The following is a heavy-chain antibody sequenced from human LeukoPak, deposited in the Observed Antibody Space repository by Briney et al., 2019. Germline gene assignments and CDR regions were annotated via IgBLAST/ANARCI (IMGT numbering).Heavy chain of an antibody. CDR1: GYTFTGYY. D-gene: IGHD2-21*01. CDR2: INPNTGDT. V-gene: IGHV1-2*02. J-gene: IGHJ4*02. CDR3: AVAPGDY. Sequence: ASVKVSCKASGYTFTGYYMHWVRQAPGQGLEWMGWINPNTGDTHYAQKFQGRVTLTRDTSITTVYMELSRLTSDDTAIFYCAVAPGDYWGQGTLVPVSS.